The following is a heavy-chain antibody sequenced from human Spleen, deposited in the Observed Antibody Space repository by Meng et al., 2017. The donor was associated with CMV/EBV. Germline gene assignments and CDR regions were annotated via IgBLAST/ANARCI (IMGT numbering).Heavy chain of an antibody. Sequence: GESLKISCAASGFTFSDYYMSWIRQAPGKGLEWVSYISSSGSTIYYADSVKGRFTISRDNAKNSLYLQMNSLRAEDTAVYYCARVGQWLPRQQDVTPDAFDIWGQGTMVTVSS. CDR2: ISSSGSTI. CDR3: ARVGQWLPRQQDVTPDAFDI. CDR1: GFTFSDYY. D-gene: IGHD6-19*01. J-gene: IGHJ3*02. V-gene: IGHV3-11*01.